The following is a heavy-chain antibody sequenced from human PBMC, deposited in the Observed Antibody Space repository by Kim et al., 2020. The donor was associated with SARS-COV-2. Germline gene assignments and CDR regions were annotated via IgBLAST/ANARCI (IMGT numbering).Heavy chain of an antibody. Sequence: GGSLRLSCAASGFTFSSYGMHWVRQAPGKGLEWVAVISYDGSNKYYADSVKGRFTISRDNSKNTLYLQMNSLRAEDTAVYYCAKGEVGAYFDYWGQGTLVTVSS. CDR3: AKGEVGAYFDY. J-gene: IGHJ4*02. CDR2: ISYDGSNK. V-gene: IGHV3-30*18. CDR1: GFTFSSYG. D-gene: IGHD1-26*01.